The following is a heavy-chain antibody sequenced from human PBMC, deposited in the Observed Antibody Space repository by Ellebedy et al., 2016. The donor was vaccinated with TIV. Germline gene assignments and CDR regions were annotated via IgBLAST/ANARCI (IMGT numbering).Heavy chain of an antibody. V-gene: IGHV3-53*01. CDR3: ARYRITGTSDAFDI. CDR2: IYSGGST. CDR1: GFTFSGYY. J-gene: IGHJ3*02. D-gene: IGHD1/OR15-1a*01. Sequence: GESLKISCAASGFTFSGYYMSWVRQAPGKGLEWVSVIYSGGSTYYADSVKGRFTISRDNSKNTLYLQMNSLRAEDTAVYYCARYRITGTSDAFDIWGQGTMVSVSS.